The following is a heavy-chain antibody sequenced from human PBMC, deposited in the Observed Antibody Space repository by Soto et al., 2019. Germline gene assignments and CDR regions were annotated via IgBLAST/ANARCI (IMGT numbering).Heavy chain of an antibody. CDR1: GGSISSYY. D-gene: IGHD6-13*01. CDR3: AREQQLGRQFDY. CDR2: IYYSGST. J-gene: IGHJ4*02. V-gene: IGHV4-59*01. Sequence: SETLSLTCTVSGGSISSYYWSWIRQPPGKGLEWIGCIYYSGSTNYNPSLKSRVTISVDTSKNQFSLKLSSVTAADTAVYYCAREQQLGRQFDYWGQGTLVTVSS.